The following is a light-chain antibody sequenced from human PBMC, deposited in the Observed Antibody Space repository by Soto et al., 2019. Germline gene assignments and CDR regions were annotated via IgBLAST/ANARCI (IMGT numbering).Light chain of an antibody. Sequence: QSVLTQPPSVSGSPGQSVTISCTGTSSDVGSYNRVSWYQQPLGTTPKLMIYEVSNRPSGVPDRFSGSKSGNTASLTISGLQAEDEADYYCSSYTSSSTYVFGSGTKV. CDR1: SSDVGSYNR. V-gene: IGLV2-18*02. CDR3: SSYTSSSTYV. CDR2: EVS. J-gene: IGLJ1*01.